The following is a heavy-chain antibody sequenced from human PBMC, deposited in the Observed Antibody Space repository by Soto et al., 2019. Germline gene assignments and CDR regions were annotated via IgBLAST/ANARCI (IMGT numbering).Heavy chain of an antibody. Sequence: ASVKVSCKASGYTFSSYGISWVRQAPGQGLEWMGWISAYNGNTNYAQKVQGKVTMTTDTSTSTAYMELRSLRAEDTAVYYCARERDSYSRAWQEFDYWGQGNLVTVSS. CDR2: ISAYNGNT. CDR3: ARERDSYSRAWQEFDY. V-gene: IGHV1-18*01. J-gene: IGHJ4*02. D-gene: IGHD6-19*01. CDR1: GYTFSSYG.